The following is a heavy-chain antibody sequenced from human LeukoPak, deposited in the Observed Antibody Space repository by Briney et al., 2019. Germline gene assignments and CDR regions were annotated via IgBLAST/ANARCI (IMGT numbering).Heavy chain of an antibody. CDR1: GGSISSSSYY. V-gene: IGHV4-39*07. CDR3: ARDLSGSPSHFDY. J-gene: IGHJ4*02. Sequence: SETLSLPCTVSGGSISSSSYYWGWIRQPPGKGLEWIGSIYYSGSTYYNPSLKSRVTISVDTSKNQFSLKLSSVTAADTAVYYCARDLSGSPSHFDYWGQGTLVTVSS. CDR2: IYYSGST. D-gene: IGHD1-26*01.